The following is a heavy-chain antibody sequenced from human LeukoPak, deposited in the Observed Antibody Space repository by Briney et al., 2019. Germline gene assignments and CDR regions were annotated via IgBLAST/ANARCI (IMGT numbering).Heavy chain of an antibody. J-gene: IGHJ5*02. V-gene: IGHV4-59*01. CDR3: AATAAAGTSHWFDP. D-gene: IGHD6-13*01. Sequence: SETLSLTCTVSGGSISSYYWSWIRQPPGKGLEWIGYIYYSGSTNYNPSLKSRVTISVDTSKNQFSLKLSSVTAADTAVYYCAATAAAGTSHWFDPWGQGTLVTVSS. CDR2: IYYSGST. CDR1: GGSISSYY.